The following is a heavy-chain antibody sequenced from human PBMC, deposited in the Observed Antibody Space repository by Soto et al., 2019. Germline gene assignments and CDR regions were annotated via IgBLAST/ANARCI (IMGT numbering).Heavy chain of an antibody. CDR3: ARTYYDILTGYYTFDY. V-gene: IGHV2-5*02. J-gene: IGHJ4*02. Sequence: QITLKESGPTLVKPTQTLTLTCTFSGFSLSTSGVGVGWIRQPPGKALEWLALIYWDEDKRYSPSLKSRLTITNDTSKNQVVLTMTNVDPVDTATYYCARTYYDILTGYYTFDYWGQGTLVTVSS. CDR2: IYWDEDK. CDR1: GFSLSTSGVG. D-gene: IGHD3-9*01.